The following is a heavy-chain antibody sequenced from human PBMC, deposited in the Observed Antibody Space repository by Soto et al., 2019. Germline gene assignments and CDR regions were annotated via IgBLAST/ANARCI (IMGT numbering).Heavy chain of an antibody. Sequence: SETRSLTCTVSGGSISSGGYYWSWIRQDPGKGLELIGYIYYSGSTYYNPSLKSRVTISVDTSKNQFSLKLSSVTAADTAVYYCATEKGYCSGGSCYSYNWFDPWGQGTLVTVSS. CDR1: GGSISSGGYY. J-gene: IGHJ5*02. CDR2: IYYSGST. V-gene: IGHV4-31*03. D-gene: IGHD2-15*01. CDR3: ATEKGYCSGGSCYSYNWFDP.